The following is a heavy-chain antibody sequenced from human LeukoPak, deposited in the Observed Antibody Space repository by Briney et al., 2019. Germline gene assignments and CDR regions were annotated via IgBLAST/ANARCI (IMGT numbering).Heavy chain of an antibody. CDR3: ARPLERTPRGSRGDAFDI. Sequence: GGSLRLSCADSGFTFSSYSMNWVRQAPGKGLEWVSSISSSSSDIYYADSVKGRFTISRDNAKNSLFLQMNNLRAEDTAVYYCARPLERTPRGSRGDAFDIWGQGTMVTVSS. V-gene: IGHV3-21*01. D-gene: IGHD3-10*01. CDR1: GFTFSSYS. CDR2: ISSSSSDI. J-gene: IGHJ3*02.